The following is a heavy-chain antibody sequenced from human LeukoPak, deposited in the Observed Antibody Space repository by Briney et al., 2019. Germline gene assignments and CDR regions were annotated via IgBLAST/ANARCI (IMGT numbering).Heavy chain of an antibody. CDR2: IRYDGRSK. Sequence: GGSLRLSCAASRFTFSSYGMHWVRQAPGKGLEWVSFIRYDGRSKYYADSVKGRFIISRDNSKNTLYLQMNSLRVEDTAVYYCAKDQDLYCSGGSCYSTLDYWGQGTLVTVSS. D-gene: IGHD2-15*01. V-gene: IGHV3-30*02. CDR3: AKDQDLYCSGGSCYSTLDY. J-gene: IGHJ4*02. CDR1: RFTFSSYG.